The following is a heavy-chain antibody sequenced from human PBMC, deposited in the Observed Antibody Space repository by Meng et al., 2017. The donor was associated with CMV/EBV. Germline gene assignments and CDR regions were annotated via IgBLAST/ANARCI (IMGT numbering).Heavy chain of an antibody. V-gene: IGHV1-2*02. Sequence: YTFTGYYMHWVRQAPGQGLEWMGWINPNSGGTNYAQKFQGRVTMTRDTSISTAYMELSRLRSDDTAVYYCVRDRVAAAGTRYGMDVWGQGTTVTVSS. CDR2: INPNSGGT. J-gene: IGHJ6*02. CDR3: VRDRVAAAGTRYGMDV. CDR1: YTFTGYY. D-gene: IGHD6-13*01.